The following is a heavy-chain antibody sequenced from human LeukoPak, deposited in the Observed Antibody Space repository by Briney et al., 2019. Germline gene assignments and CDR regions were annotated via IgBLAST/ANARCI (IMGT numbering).Heavy chain of an antibody. CDR1: GFTFDDYA. J-gene: IGHJ4*02. CDR3: AKGIGSGSFDY. D-gene: IGHD6-19*01. V-gene: IGHV3-9*01. Sequence: GGSLRLSCAASGFTFDDYAMHWVRQAPGKGLEWVSGISWNSGSIGYADSVKGRSTISRDNAKNSLYLQMNSLRAEDTALYYCAKGIGSGSFDYWGQGTLVTVSS. CDR2: ISWNSGSI.